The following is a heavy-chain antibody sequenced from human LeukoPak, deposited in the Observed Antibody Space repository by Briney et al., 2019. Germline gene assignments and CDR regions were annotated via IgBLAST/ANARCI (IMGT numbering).Heavy chain of an antibody. V-gene: IGHV3-30-3*01. CDR1: GFTFSSYA. CDR3: ARDQGTTGLDAFDI. J-gene: IGHJ3*02. D-gene: IGHD1-1*01. Sequence: GGSLRLSCAASGFTFSSYAMHWVRQAPGKGLEWVAVISYDGSNKYYADSVKGRFTISRDNSKNTLYLQMNSLRAEDTAVYYCARDQGTTGLDAFDIWGQGTMVTVSS. CDR2: ISYDGSNK.